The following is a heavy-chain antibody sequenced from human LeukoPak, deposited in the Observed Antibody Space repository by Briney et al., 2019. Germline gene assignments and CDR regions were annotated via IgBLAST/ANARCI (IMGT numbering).Heavy chain of an antibody. J-gene: IGHJ4*02. CDR3: ASSHYYGSGTFFPFDY. D-gene: IGHD3-10*01. V-gene: IGHV3-21*01. CDR2: ISSGGSYI. Sequence: GRSLRLSCAASGFNFSGYSMNWVRQAPRKGLEWVSSISSGGSYIYYADSVKGRFTISRDNAKNSLYLQMNSLRAEDTAVYYCASSHYYGSGTFFPFDYWGQGTLVTVSS. CDR1: GFNFSGYS.